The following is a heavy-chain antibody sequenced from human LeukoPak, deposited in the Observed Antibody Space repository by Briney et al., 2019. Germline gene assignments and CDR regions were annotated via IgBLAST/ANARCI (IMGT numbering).Heavy chain of an antibody. V-gene: IGHV3-30*07. D-gene: IGHD1-14*01. CDR1: GFTFSSYA. Sequence: GRSLRLSCAASGFTFSSYAMHWVRQAPGKGLEWVGVILYDGSMKYYADSVKGRFTISRDNSKNTLYLQMNSLRAEDTAVYYCARDAITADYWGQGTLVTVSS. CDR3: ARDAITADY. J-gene: IGHJ4*02. CDR2: ILYDGSMK.